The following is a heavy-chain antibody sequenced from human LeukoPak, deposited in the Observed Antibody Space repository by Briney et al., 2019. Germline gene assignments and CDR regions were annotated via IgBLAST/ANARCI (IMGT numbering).Heavy chain of an antibody. Sequence: GGSLRLSCAVSGFTFGSYWMSWVRQAPGMGLEWVASIKQDGSEKYYVDSVKGRFTISRDNAKNSLYLQMNSLRDEDTAVYYCARSRLGYFYDSSGPAKFDYWGQGTLVTVSS. CDR1: GFTFGSYW. D-gene: IGHD3-22*01. CDR2: IKQDGSEK. J-gene: IGHJ4*02. CDR3: ARSRLGYFYDSSGPAKFDY. V-gene: IGHV3-7*01.